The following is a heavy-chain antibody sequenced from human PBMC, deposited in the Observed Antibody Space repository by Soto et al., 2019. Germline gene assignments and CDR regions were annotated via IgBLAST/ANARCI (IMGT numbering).Heavy chain of an antibody. Sequence: PSETLSLTCTVSGDSISSYYWSWIRQPAGKGLEWIGCIYTSGSTNYNPSLKSRVTMSLDTSKNQFSLKMSSVTAADTAVYYCARESSSWYGNWFDPWGQGTLVTVSS. CDR2: IYTSGST. J-gene: IGHJ5*02. V-gene: IGHV4-4*07. CDR3: ARESSSWYGNWFDP. CDR1: GDSISSYY. D-gene: IGHD6-13*01.